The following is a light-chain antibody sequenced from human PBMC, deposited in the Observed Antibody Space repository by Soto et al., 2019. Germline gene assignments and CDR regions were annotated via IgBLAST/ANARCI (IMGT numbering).Light chain of an antibody. J-gene: IGKJ4*01. CDR3: QQYHNWPPLT. Sequence: EIVMTQSPATLSVSPGERATLSCRASQSVSSNLAWYQQKPGQPPRLLIYGASTRATGIPARFSGGGSETEFTLTISGLQSEDFAVYYCQQYHNWPPLTFGGGTKVEIK. V-gene: IGKV3-15*01. CDR2: GAS. CDR1: QSVSSN.